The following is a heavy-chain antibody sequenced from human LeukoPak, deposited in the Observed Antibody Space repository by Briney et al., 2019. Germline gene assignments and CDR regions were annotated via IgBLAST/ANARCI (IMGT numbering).Heavy chain of an antibody. CDR1: GYSISSGYY. J-gene: IGHJ6*04. CDR2: IFHSGST. D-gene: IGHD3-10*01. Sequence: KPSETLSLTCAVSGYSISSGYYWGWIRQPPGKGLEWIGSIFHSGSTYYNPSLKSRVNMSVDTSKNQISLKLSSVTAADTVVYYCARASGSYGSGSYYYYGMDVWGKGTTVTVSS. V-gene: IGHV4-38-2*01. CDR3: ARASGSYGSGSYYYYGMDV.